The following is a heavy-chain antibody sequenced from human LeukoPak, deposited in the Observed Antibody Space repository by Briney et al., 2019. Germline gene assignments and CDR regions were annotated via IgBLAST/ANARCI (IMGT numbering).Heavy chain of an antibody. CDR2: ISINGVST. V-gene: IGHV3-23*01. CDR1: GFTSGSYA. D-gene: IGHD1-26*01. Sequence: GGSLRLSCAASGFTSGSYAMSWVRQAPGKGLEWVSAISINGVSTYYADSVKGRFTISRDNSKNTLYLQINSLRTEDTGVYYCATPWELRVDYWGQGTLVTVSS. J-gene: IGHJ4*02. CDR3: ATPWELRVDY.